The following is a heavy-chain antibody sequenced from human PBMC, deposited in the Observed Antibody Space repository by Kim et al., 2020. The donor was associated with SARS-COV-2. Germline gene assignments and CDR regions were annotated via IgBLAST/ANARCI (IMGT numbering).Heavy chain of an antibody. Sequence: GGSLRLSCAASGFSFSDYYMSWIRQAPGKGPEWVLYISGSSSDVQNAESVRGRLTISRDNVKNSLYLQMNSLRVEDTAVYYCARAICGYNHDADWGQVTL. CDR2: ISGSSSDV. J-gene: IGHJ4*02. V-gene: IGHV3-11*01. CDR3: ARAICGYNHDAD. D-gene: IGHD5-12*01. CDR1: GFSFSDYY.